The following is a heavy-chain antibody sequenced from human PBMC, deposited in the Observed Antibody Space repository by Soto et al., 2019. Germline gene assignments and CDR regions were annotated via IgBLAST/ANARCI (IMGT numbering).Heavy chain of an antibody. V-gene: IGHV3-30-3*01. Sequence: GGSLRLSCAASGFTFSSYAMHWVRQAPGKGLEWVAVISYDGSNKYYADSVKGRFTISRGNSKNTLYLQMNSLRAEDTAVYYCARAPLLWFGELLLYFDYWGQGTLVTVS. CDR3: ARAPLLWFGELLLYFDY. J-gene: IGHJ4*02. D-gene: IGHD3-10*01. CDR1: GFTFSSYA. CDR2: ISYDGSNK.